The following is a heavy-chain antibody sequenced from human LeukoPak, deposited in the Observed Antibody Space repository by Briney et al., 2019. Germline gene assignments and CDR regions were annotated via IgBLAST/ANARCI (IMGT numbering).Heavy chain of an antibody. CDR2: IYSGGST. D-gene: IGHD4-17*01. J-gene: IGHJ4*02. V-gene: IGHV3-66*04. CDR3: ARHRVRLRNRTLDY. Sequence: PGGSLRLSCAASGFTVSRNYMSWVRQAPGKGLEWVSVIYSGGSTYYADSVKGRFTISRDNSKNTLYLQMNSLRAEDTAVYYCARHRVRLRNRTLDYWGQGTLVTVSS. CDR1: GFTVSRNY.